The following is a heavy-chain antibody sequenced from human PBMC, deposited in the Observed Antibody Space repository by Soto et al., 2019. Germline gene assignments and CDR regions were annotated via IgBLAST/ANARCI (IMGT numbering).Heavy chain of an antibody. CDR1: GFTFSSYG. J-gene: IGHJ6*02. D-gene: IGHD3-10*01. CDR2: IWYDGSNK. CDR3: ARVFRDGSGSYYSPYPINVATYGMDV. Sequence: GGSLRLSCAASGFTFSSYGMHWVRQAPGKGLEWVAVIWYDGSNKYYADSVKGRFTISRDNSKNTLYLQMNSLRAEDTAVYYCARVFRDGSGSYYSPYPINVATYGMDVWGQGTTVTVSS. V-gene: IGHV3-33*01.